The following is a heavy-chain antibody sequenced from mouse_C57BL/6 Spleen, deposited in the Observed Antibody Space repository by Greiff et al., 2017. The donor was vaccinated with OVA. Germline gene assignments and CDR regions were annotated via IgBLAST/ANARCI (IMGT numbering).Heavy chain of an antibody. CDR2: IYPGDGDT. J-gene: IGHJ3*01. V-gene: IGHV1-82*01. CDR1: GYAFSSSW. CDR3: ARDDWDGAY. Sequence: VQLQESGPELVKPGASVKISCKASGYAFSSSWMNWVKQRPGKGLEWIGRIYPGDGDTNYNGKFKGKATLTADKSSSTAYMQLSSLTSEDSAVYICARDDWDGAYWGQGTLVTVSA. D-gene: IGHD4-1*01.